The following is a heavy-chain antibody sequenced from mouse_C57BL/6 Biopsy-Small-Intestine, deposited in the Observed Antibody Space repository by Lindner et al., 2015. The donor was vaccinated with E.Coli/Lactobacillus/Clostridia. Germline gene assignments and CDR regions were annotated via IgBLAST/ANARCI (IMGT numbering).Heavy chain of an antibody. V-gene: IGHV5-4*01. Sequence: VQLQESGGGLVKPGGSLKLSCAASGFTFSSYAMSWVRQTPEKRPEWVATISDGGSYTYYPDNVKGRFTISRDSAKNNLYLQMSHLKSEDTAIYYCARDRDYGFDYWGQGTTLTVSS. J-gene: IGHJ2*01. CDR1: GFTFSSYA. D-gene: IGHD2-4*01. CDR2: ISDGGSYT. CDR3: ARDRDYGFDY.